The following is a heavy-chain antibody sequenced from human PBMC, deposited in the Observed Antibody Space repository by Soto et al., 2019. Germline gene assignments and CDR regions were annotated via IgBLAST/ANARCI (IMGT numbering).Heavy chain of an antibody. V-gene: IGHV3-15*01. J-gene: IGHJ6*02. CDR2: IKSKTDGGTT. CDR3: TTTYSGSYYDGMDV. D-gene: IGHD1-26*01. Sequence: EVQLVESGGGLVKPGGSLRLSCAASGFTFSNAWMSWVRQAPGKGLEWVGRIKSKTDGGTTDYAAPVKGRFTISRDDSKNTLYLQMNSLKTEDTAVYYCTTTYSGSYYDGMDVWGQGTTVTVSS. CDR1: GFTFSNAW.